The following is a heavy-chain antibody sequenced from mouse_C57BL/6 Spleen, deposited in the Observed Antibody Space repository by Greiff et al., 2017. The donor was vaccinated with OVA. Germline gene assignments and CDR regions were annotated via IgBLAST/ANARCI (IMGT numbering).Heavy chain of an antibody. CDR3: AQTACFDY. J-gene: IGHJ2*01. Sequence: QVQLQQPGAELVRPGTSVKLSCKASGYTFTSYWMHWVKQRPGQGLEWIGVIDPSDSYTNYNQKFKGKATLTVDTSSSTAYMQLSSLTSEDSAVYYCAQTACFDYWGQGTTLTVSS. CDR1: GYTFTSYW. CDR2: IDPSDSYT. V-gene: IGHV1-59*01. D-gene: IGHD3-2*01.